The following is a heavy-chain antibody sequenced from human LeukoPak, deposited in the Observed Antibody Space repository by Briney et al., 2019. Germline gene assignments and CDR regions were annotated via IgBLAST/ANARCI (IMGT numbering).Heavy chain of an antibody. CDR3: AKDKGSGFRRGMDV. Sequence: GGSLRLSCAASGFTFDDYTMHWVRQAPGKGLEWVSLISWDGGSTYYADSVKGRFTISRDNSKNSLYLQMNSLRTEDTALYYCAKDKGSGFRRGMDVWGQGTTVTVSS. CDR1: GFTFDDYT. J-gene: IGHJ6*02. CDR2: ISWDGGST. D-gene: IGHD5-12*01. V-gene: IGHV3-43*01.